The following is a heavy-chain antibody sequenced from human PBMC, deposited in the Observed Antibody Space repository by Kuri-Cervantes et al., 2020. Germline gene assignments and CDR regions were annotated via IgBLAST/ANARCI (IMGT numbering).Heavy chain of an antibody. Sequence: GGSLRLSCAASGFTFSSYGMHWVRQAPGKGLEWVAVISYDGSNKYYADSVKGRFTISRDNSKNTLYLQMNSLRAEDTAVYYCARREHDFWSGYYTGIGQAVDCWGQGTLVTVSS. CDR2: ISYDGSNK. J-gene: IGHJ4*02. CDR3: ARREHDFWSGYYTGIGQAVDC. CDR1: GFTFSSYG. D-gene: IGHD3-3*01. V-gene: IGHV3-30*03.